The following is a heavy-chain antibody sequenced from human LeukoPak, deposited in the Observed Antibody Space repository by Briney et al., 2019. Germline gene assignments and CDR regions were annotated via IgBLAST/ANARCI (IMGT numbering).Heavy chain of an antibody. CDR1: GFTVSNYY. Sequence: GGSLRLSCAASGFTVSNYYMSWVRQAPGKGLEWVSVSYTDSSTYHADSVKGRFTISRDNSKNALYLQMNNLRAEDTAVYYCAKAYSSPHHFDYWGQGTLVTVSS. CDR3: AKAYSSPHHFDY. J-gene: IGHJ4*02. D-gene: IGHD6-13*01. V-gene: IGHV3-53*01. CDR2: SYTDSST.